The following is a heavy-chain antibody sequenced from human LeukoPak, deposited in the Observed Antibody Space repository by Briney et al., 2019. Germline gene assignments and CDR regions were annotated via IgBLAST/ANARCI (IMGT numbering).Heavy chain of an antibody. CDR1: GGSINSSSYL. CDR2: ICNSGST. V-gene: IGHV4-39*01. J-gene: IGHJ5*02. D-gene: IGHD5-24*01. Sequence: KPSETLSLTCTVSGGSINSSSYLWGWIRQPPGKVLEWIGSICNSGSTFYNTSLKSRVTLSVDTSTNQFSLKLSAVTAADTAVYYCARTDNYIPDYWFDHWGQGTLVTVSS. CDR3: ARTDNYIPDYWFDH.